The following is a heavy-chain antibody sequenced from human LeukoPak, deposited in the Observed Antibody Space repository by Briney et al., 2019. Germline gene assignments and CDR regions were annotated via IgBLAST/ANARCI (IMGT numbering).Heavy chain of an antibody. CDR3: AKELYGNPSGY. D-gene: IGHD2-8*01. J-gene: IGHJ4*02. V-gene: IGHV3-23*01. CDR2: ISGDGGTI. CDR1: GFTLRSSA. Sequence: GGSLRLSCAASGFTLRSSAMSWVRQAPGKGLEWVSAISGDGGTISYAASVRGRFTISRDNAKNTLFLQMSSLRAGDTALYYCAKELYGNPSGYWGQGTWVTVSS.